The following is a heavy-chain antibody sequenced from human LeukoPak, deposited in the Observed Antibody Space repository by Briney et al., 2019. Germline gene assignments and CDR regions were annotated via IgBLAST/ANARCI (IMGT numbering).Heavy chain of an antibody. D-gene: IGHD6-13*01. Sequence: PGGSLRLSCAVSGFTFSSYWMNCVRQAPGKGLEWVASIRQDGGEKSYVDSVKGRFTISRDNTKNSLYLQMSSLRAGDTAVYYCARDGTAAGLYFDLWGQGTLVTVSS. CDR2: IRQDGGEK. V-gene: IGHV3-7*01. CDR3: ARDGTAAGLYFDL. CDR1: GFTFSSYW. J-gene: IGHJ4*02.